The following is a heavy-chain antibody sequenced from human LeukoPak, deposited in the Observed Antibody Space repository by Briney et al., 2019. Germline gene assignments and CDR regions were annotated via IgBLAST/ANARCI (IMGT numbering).Heavy chain of an antibody. CDR2: IYYSGST. Sequence: PSETLSLTCAVSGGSISSSSYYWGWIRQPPGKGLEWIGSIYYSGSTYYNPSLKSRVTISVDTSKNQFSLKLSSVTAADTAVYYCARPGGLRSIDFWGQGTLVTVSS. CDR3: ARPGGLRSIDF. CDR1: GGSISSSSYY. V-gene: IGHV4-39*01. D-gene: IGHD3-16*01. J-gene: IGHJ4*02.